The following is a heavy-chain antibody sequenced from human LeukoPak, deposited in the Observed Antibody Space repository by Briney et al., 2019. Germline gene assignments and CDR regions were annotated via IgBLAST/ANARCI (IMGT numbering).Heavy chain of an antibody. J-gene: IGHJ4*02. CDR1: GGSISSSSYY. CDR3: ARDRLGGYESGGRVDY. V-gene: IGHV4-39*02. CDR2: IYYSGST. D-gene: IGHD2-15*01. Sequence: SETLSLTCTVSGGSISSSSYYWGWIRQPPGKGLEWIGSIYYSGSTYYNPSLKSRVTISVDTSKNQFSLKLSSVTAADTAVYYCARDRLGGYESGGRVDYWGQGTLVTVSS.